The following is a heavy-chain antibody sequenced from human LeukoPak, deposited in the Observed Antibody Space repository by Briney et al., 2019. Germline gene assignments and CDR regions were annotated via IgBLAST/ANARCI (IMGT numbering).Heavy chain of an antibody. CDR2: LSFGGGTI. Sequence: GGSLRLSCAASGFTFSSYTMAWVRQAPGKGLECVSSLSFGGGTIYYADSVKGRFTISRDNSKNTLYLQMNSLRAEDTAVYYCAKDRVGAGGSYDPFDYWGQGTLVTVSS. CDR1: GFTFSSYT. CDR3: AKDRVGAGGSYDPFDY. V-gene: IGHV3-23*01. J-gene: IGHJ4*02. D-gene: IGHD1-26*01.